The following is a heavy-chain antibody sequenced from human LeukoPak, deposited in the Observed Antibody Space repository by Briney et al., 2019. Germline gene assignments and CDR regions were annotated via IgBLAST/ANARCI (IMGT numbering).Heavy chain of an antibody. CDR1: GFTFSSYA. CDR3: AKGTEGYCSGTICYPFDY. CDR2: ITGSGSDT. D-gene: IGHD2-15*01. Sequence: GGSLRLSCEASGFTFSSYAMNWVRQVPGKGLEWVSSITGSGSDTYFVDSVKGRFTISRDNSKNTVYLQLNSLRAEDTAVYYCAKGTEGYCSGTICYPFDYWGRGTLVTVSS. V-gene: IGHV3-23*01. J-gene: IGHJ4*02.